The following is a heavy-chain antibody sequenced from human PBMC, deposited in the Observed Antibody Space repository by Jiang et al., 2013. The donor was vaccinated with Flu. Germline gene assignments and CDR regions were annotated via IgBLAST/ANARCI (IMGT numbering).Heavy chain of an antibody. J-gene: IGHJ4*02. CDR3: ARGSLDIWGNYYFDY. Sequence: SSGNYYWSWIRQPPREGPGVDWVHPLQWEHLLQPSLKSRVTISVDTSKNQFSLKLSSVTAADTAVYYCARGSLDIWGNYYFDYWGQGTLVTVSS. CDR2: PLQWEH. D-gene: IGHD2-2*03. CDR1: SSGNYY. V-gene: IGHV4-30-4*01.